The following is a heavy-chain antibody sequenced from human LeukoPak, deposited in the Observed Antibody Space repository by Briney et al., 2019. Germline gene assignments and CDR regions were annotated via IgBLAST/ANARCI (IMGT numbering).Heavy chain of an antibody. Sequence: GGSLRLSCAASGFTFSSYAMHWVRQAPGKGLEWVAVISYDGSNKYYADSVKGRFTISRDNSKNTLYLQMNSLRAEDTAVYYCAKDGSSSWSPLNFDYWGRGTLVTVSS. CDR1: GFTFSSYA. V-gene: IGHV3-30*04. CDR3: AKDGSSSWSPLNFDY. J-gene: IGHJ4*02. CDR2: ISYDGSNK. D-gene: IGHD6-13*01.